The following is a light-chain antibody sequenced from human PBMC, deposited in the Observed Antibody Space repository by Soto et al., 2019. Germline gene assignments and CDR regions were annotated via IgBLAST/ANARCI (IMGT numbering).Light chain of an antibody. Sequence: QSVLTQPPSVSGAPGQRVTISCTGGTSNIGAHSDIHWYQHLPGKAPKLLIYSNTHRPSGVPDRFSGSKSGTSASLAITGLQAEDEGDYYCQYYDTSLSRLFVFGSGTKLTVL. CDR3: QYYDTSLSRLFV. V-gene: IGLV1-40*01. J-gene: IGLJ1*01. CDR1: TSNIGAHSD. CDR2: SNT.